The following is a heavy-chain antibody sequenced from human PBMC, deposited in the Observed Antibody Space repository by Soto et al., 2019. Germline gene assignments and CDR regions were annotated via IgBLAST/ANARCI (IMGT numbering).Heavy chain of an antibody. Sequence: EVQLVDSGGGLVQPGGSLRLSCAASGFTFKNYWMTWVRQPPGKGLEWVASIRQDGSETYYVDSVKGRFTVSRYNAKNSPYLQMNRLSAEDTAVYYCARPRFSFSDYDLPDYWAQGALVTVSS. D-gene: IGHD5-12*01. CDR3: ARPRFSFSDYDLPDY. V-gene: IGHV3-7*01. CDR2: IRQDGSET. J-gene: IGHJ4*02. CDR1: GFTFKNYW.